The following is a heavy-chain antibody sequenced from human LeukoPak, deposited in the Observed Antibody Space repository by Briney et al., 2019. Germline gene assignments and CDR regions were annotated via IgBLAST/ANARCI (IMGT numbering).Heavy chain of an antibody. J-gene: IGHJ3*02. V-gene: IGHV3-21*01. D-gene: IGHD6-13*01. Sequence: GGSLRLSCAASGFTFSSYSMNWVRQAPGKGLEWVSSISSSSSYIYYADSVKGRFTISRDNAKNSLYLQMNSLRAEDTAVYYCAKSGVDIAAAATSAFDIWGQGTMVTVSS. CDR3: AKSGVDIAAAATSAFDI. CDR2: ISSSSSYI. CDR1: GFTFSSYS.